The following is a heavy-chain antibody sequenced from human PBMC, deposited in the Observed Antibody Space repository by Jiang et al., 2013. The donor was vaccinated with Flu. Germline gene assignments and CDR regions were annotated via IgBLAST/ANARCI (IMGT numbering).Heavy chain of an antibody. V-gene: IGHV3-23*01. D-gene: IGHD6-13*01. J-gene: IGHJ4*02. Sequence: RLSCAGYGFNFIGYAMSWVRQAPGQGLEWVSGISGSGGSTYYADSVRGRFTISRDNSKNTLYLQMNSLRADDTAVYYCAKFSQQLADHFDLWGQGTLVSVSS. CDR3: AKFSQQLADHFDL. CDR1: GFNFIGYA. CDR2: ISGSGGST.